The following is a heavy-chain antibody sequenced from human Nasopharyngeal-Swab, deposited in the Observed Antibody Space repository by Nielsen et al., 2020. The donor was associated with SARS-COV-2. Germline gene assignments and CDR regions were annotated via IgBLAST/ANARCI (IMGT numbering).Heavy chain of an antibody. V-gene: IGHV3-11*04. CDR2: ISSSGSTI. J-gene: IGHJ6*02. D-gene: IGHD3-3*01. Sequence: RQAPGKGLEWVSYISSSGSTIYYADSVKGRFTISRDNAKNSLYLQMNSLRAEDTAVYYCAREGRFLDYYYYYGMDVWGQGTRSPSP. CDR3: AREGRFLDYYYYYGMDV.